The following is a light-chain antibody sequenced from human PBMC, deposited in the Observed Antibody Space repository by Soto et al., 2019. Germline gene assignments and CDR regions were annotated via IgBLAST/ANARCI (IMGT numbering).Light chain of an antibody. CDR1: QSVSNNY. J-gene: IGKJ1*01. Sequence: EIVLTQSPGTLSLSPGERSTLSCRASQSVSNNYLAWYQQKPGXDPXXLIYGASNRATGIPDRSSGSGSGTEFTLTISRLEPEDSAVYYCQQYGSSGTFGQGTKVDIK. V-gene: IGKV3-20*01. CDR2: GAS. CDR3: QQYGSSGT.